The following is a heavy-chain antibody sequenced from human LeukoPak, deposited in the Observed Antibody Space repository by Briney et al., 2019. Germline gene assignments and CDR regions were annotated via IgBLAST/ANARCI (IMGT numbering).Heavy chain of an antibody. J-gene: IGHJ2*01. CDR2: IYNSGTT. CDR1: GDSISNYY. V-gene: IGHV4-59*01. D-gene: IGHD3-22*01. Sequence: SETLSLTCTVSGDSISNYYWSWIRQPPGKGLEWIGYIYNSGTTNYNPSLKSRVTISVDTSKNQFSLKLSSVTAADTAVYYCARAPHYYDSGTYSVQQYFDLWGRGTLVTVSS. CDR3: ARAPHYYDSGTYSVQQYFDL.